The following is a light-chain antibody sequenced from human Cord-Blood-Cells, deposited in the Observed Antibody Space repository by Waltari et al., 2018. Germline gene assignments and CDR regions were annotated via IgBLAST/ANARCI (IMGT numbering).Light chain of an antibody. CDR3: CSYAGSYTFVV. Sequence: QSALPQPRSVSGSPGPSVTIPCTATSRHVGGSNYVSWYQQHPGKAPKLMIYDVSKRPSGVPDRFSGSKSGNTASLTISGLQAEDEADYYCCSYAGSYTFVVFGGGTKLTVL. J-gene: IGLJ2*01. V-gene: IGLV2-11*01. CDR2: DVS. CDR1: SRHVGGSNY.